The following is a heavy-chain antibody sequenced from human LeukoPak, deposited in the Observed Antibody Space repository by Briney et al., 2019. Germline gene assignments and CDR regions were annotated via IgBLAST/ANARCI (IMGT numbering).Heavy chain of an antibody. Sequence: KPSETLSLTCTVSGGSISSYYWGWIRQPAGKGLEWIGRIYTSGSTNYNPSLKSRVTMSVDTSKNQFSLKLSSVTATDTAVYYCARDPPPRYDFWSGYYRDAFDIWGQGTMVTVSS. V-gene: IGHV4-4*07. CDR3: ARDPPPRYDFWSGYYRDAFDI. J-gene: IGHJ3*02. D-gene: IGHD3-3*01. CDR1: GGSISSYY. CDR2: IYTSGST.